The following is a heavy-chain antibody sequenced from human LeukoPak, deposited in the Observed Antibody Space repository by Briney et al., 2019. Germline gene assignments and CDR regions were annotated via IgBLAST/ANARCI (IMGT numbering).Heavy chain of an antibody. Sequence: SVRVSSKASVGTFCTYVISGVRQAPGQGREWMGGIIPIFGTAHYAQKFQSRLTITADESTSTVYMEMSSLRSEDTAMYYCAKEGDTALVTGYFDLWGRGTLVTVSA. CDR1: VGTFCTYV. J-gene: IGHJ2*01. CDR3: AKEGDTALVTGYFDL. V-gene: IGHV1-69*13. CDR2: IIPIFGTA. D-gene: IGHD5-18*01.